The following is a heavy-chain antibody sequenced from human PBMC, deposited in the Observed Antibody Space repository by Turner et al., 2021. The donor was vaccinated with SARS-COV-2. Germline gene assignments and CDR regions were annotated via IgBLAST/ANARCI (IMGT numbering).Heavy chain of an antibody. V-gene: IGHV1-2*02. CDR3: ARDVAVFSMWEPQYYFDY. CDR1: GYTFTGYY. Sequence: QVQLVQSGAEVKKPGASVTVSCKASGYTFTGYYMHWVRQAPGQGLEWMGWINPNSGGTNYAQKFQGRVTMTRDTSISTAYMELSRLRSDDTAVYYCARDVAVFSMWEPQYYFDYWGQGTLVTVSS. CDR2: INPNSGGT. D-gene: IGHD1-26*01. J-gene: IGHJ4*02.